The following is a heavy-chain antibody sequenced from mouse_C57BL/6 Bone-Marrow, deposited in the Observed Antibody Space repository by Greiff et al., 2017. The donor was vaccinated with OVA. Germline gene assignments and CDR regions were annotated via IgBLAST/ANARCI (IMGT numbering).Heavy chain of an antibody. D-gene: IGHD1-1*01. CDR2: IWRGGST. J-gene: IGHJ4*01. Sequence: VQRVESGPGLVQPSQSLSITCTVSGFSLTSYGVHWVRQSPGKGLEWLGVIWRGGSTDYNAAFMSRLSITKDNSKSQVFFKMNSLQADDTAIYYCAKRGYGSKVGAMDDWGQGTSVTVSS. CDR3: AKRGYGSKVGAMDD. V-gene: IGHV2-5*01. CDR1: GFSLTSYG.